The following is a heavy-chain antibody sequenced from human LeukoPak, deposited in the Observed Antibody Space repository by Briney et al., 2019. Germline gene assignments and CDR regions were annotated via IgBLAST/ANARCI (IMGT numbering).Heavy chain of an antibody. Sequence: GGSLRLSCAASGFTFSSYAVSWVRQAPGKGLEWVSAISGSGGNTYYADSVKGRFTISRDNSKNTLYLQMNSLGAEDTAIYYCAKDRIVVVPLPLTAFDIWGQGTMVTVSS. J-gene: IGHJ3*02. CDR2: ISGSGGNT. CDR3: AKDRIVVVPLPLTAFDI. V-gene: IGHV3-23*01. CDR1: GFTFSSYA. D-gene: IGHD2-21*01.